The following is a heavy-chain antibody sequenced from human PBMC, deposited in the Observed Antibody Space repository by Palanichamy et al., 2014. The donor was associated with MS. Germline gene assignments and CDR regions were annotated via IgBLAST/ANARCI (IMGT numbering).Heavy chain of an antibody. D-gene: IGHD3-16*01. J-gene: IGHJ5*02. CDR1: GYTFTSYY. CDR3: TTVGGAGSPQLGWFAP. V-gene: IGHV1-46*03. CDR2: INPSGGTT. Sequence: QVQLVQSGAEVKXPGASVKVSCKASGYTFTSYYMHWVRQAPGQGLEWMGIINPSGGTTSYAQKFQGRVTMTRDTSTSTVYMELSSLRSEDTAVYYCTTVGGAGSPQLGWFAPWGQGTLVTVSS.